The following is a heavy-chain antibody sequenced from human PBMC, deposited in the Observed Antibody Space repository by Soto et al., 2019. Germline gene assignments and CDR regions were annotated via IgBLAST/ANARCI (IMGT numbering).Heavy chain of an antibody. V-gene: IGHV3-33*01. CDR1: GFTFSSYG. CDR3: ARDMVRGVINNYFDY. Sequence: QVQLVESGGGVVQPGRSLRLSCAASGFTFSSYGMHWVRQAPGKGLEWVAVIWYDGSNKYYADSVKGQFTIYRDNSKNTLYLQMNSPRAEDTAVYYCARDMVRGVINNYFDYWGQGTLVTVSS. CDR2: IWYDGSNK. D-gene: IGHD3-10*01. J-gene: IGHJ4*02.